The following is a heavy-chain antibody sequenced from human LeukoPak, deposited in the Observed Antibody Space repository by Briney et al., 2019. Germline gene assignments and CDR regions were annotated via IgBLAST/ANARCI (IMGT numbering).Heavy chain of an antibody. D-gene: IGHD1-26*01. Sequence: PSETLSLTCTVSGGSISSYYWSWIRQPPGKGLEWIGYIYYSGSTNYNPSLKSRVTISVDTSKNQFSLKLCSVTAADTAVYYCARGRLRYSGSFHFDYWGQGTLVTVSS. CDR3: ARGRLRYSGSFHFDY. CDR2: IYYSGST. CDR1: GGSISSYY. J-gene: IGHJ4*02. V-gene: IGHV4-59*01.